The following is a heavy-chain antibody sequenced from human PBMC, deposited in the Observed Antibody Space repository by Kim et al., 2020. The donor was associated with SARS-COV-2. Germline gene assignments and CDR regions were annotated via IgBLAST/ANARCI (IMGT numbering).Heavy chain of an antibody. CDR3: AWTMVRGVMRWFDP. V-gene: IGHV4-39*01. D-gene: IGHD3-10*01. Sequence: SETLSLTCTVSGGSISSRSYYWGWIRQPPGNGLEWIGSIYYSGSTYYNPSLKSRVTISGDTSKNQFSLKLSSVTAADTAVSYCAWTMVRGVMRWFDPWGQGTLVTVSS. CDR1: GGSISSRSYY. CDR2: IYYSGST. J-gene: IGHJ5*02.